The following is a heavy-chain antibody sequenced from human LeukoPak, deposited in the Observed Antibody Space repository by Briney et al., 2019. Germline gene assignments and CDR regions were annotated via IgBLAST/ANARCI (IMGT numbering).Heavy chain of an antibody. CDR3: ARAYCSSTSCFG. CDR1: GFTVISNY. J-gene: IGHJ4*02. Sequence: PGGSLRLSCSASGFTVISNYMNWVRQAPGKGLEWVSSISYSSRARYYADSVRGRFTISRDNFKDSLYLQMDSLRAEDTAVYYCARAYCSSTSCFGWGQGTLVTVSS. D-gene: IGHD2-2*01. CDR2: ISYSSRAR. V-gene: IGHV3-48*01.